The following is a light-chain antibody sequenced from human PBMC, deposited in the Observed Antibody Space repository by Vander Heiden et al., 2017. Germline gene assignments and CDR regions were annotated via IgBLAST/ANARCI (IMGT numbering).Light chain of an antibody. J-gene: IGLJ3*02. CDR2: SKN. Sequence: QSVLTQPLSASGTPGQRVTISCSGSSSNIGSHNVNWYQQLSGRAPKLLIHSKNQRPSGVPDRFSGSRSGTSASLAISGLQSEDESVYYCATWDVTLTGYWVFGGGTKLTVL. V-gene: IGLV1-44*01. CDR1: SSNIGSHN. CDR3: ATWDVTLTGYWV.